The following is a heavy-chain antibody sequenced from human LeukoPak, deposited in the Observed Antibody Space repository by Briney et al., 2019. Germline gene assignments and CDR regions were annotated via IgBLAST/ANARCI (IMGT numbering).Heavy chain of an antibody. V-gene: IGHV4-4*07. CDR2: IFASGST. Sequence: PSETLSLTCTVSGGSISSYYWSWLRQPARKGLEWVGRIFASGSTNYNPSLRIRVTMSVDTSKNQFSLKLRSVTDADTAVYYCVRGIVGTTRHFDFWGQGALVTVSS. D-gene: IGHD1-26*01. CDR1: GGSISSYY. J-gene: IGHJ4*02. CDR3: VRGIVGTTRHFDF.